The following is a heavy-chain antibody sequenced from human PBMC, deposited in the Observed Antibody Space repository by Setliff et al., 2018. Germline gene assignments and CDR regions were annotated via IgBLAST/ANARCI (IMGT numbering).Heavy chain of an antibody. Sequence: PGESLKISCKGSGYSFTTYWIGWVRQRPGKGLEWMGIIYPGDSDTRHSPSFQGHVTISADKSITTAYLQWSSLKASDTAMYYCARSAWGSSGYYPYYFDYWGQGTLVTVSS. V-gene: IGHV5-51*01. CDR1: GYSFTTYW. J-gene: IGHJ4*02. CDR3: ARSAWGSSGYYPYYFDY. CDR2: IYPGDSDT. D-gene: IGHD3-22*01.